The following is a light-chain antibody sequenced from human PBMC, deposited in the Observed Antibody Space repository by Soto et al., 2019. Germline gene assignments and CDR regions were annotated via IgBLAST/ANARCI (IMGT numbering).Light chain of an antibody. Sequence: IVMTQSPDSLAVSLGERATINYKSSQSVLYSSNNKNYLAWYQQKPGQPPKLLIYWASTRESGVPDRFSGSGSGTDFTLTISSLQAEDVAVYYCQQYYSTPQTFGQGTKVEIK. V-gene: IGKV4-1*01. CDR1: QSVLYSSNNKNY. J-gene: IGKJ1*01. CDR2: WAS. CDR3: QQYYSTPQT.